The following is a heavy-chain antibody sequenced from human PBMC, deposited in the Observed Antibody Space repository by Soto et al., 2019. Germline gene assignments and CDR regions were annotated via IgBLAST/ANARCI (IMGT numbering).Heavy chain of an antibody. CDR1: GFTFSTYW. CDR3: AREDIKAAGTFGY. J-gene: IGHJ4*02. Sequence: EVQLVESGGGLVQPGGSLRLSCAASGFTFSTYWMSWVRQAPGKGLEWVANIKQDGSEKYYGDSVKSRITISRDNAKNSLYLQMNSLRAEDTAVYECAREDIKAAGTFGYCGKGTLVTVSS. D-gene: IGHD6-13*01. V-gene: IGHV3-7*01. CDR2: IKQDGSEK.